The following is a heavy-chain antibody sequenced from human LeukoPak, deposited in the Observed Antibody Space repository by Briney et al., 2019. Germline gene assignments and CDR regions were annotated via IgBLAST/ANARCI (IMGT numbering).Heavy chain of an antibody. CDR3: ARGHYVVVPAGDLYYYYMDV. D-gene: IGHD2-2*01. J-gene: IGHJ6*03. V-gene: IGHV4-34*01. CDR2: INHRGST. CDR1: GGSFSGYY. Sequence: SETLSLTCAVYGGSFSGYYWSWIRQPPGKGLEWIGEINHRGSTNYNPSLRSRVTISVDTSKNQFSLKLSSVTAADTAVYYCARGHYVVVPAGDLYYYYMDVWGKGTTVTVSS.